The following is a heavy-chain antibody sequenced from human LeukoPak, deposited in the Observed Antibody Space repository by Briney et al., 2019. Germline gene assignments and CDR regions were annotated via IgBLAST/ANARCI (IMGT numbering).Heavy chain of an antibody. D-gene: IGHD6-19*01. Sequence: GESLQISCQGSGYSFTSYWISWVRQMPGKGLEWMGRIDPSDSYTNYSPSFQGHVTISADKSISTAYLQWSSLKASDTAMYYCARYNSSGWYQDVWGQGTTVTVSS. V-gene: IGHV5-10-1*01. CDR3: ARYNSSGWYQDV. CDR2: IDPSDSYT. J-gene: IGHJ6*02. CDR1: GYSFTSYW.